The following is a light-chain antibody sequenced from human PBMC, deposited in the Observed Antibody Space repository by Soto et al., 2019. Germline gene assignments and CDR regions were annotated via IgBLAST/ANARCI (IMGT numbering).Light chain of an antibody. CDR1: QSLVYSNGKTY. V-gene: IGKV2D-29*01. J-gene: IGKJ5*01. Sequence: DIVMTQSPVSLSVTPGQSASISCKSSQSLVYSNGKTYLYWYLQKPGQPPQLLIYEASNRFSGAPHRFSGSGSGTEVTLEISRVEAEDVGVYYCMQGLQLPITFAQGTRLDIE. CDR2: EAS. CDR3: MQGLQLPIT.